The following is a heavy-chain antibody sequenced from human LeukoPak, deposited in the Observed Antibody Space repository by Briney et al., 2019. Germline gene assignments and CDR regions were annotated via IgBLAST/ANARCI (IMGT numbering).Heavy chain of an antibody. V-gene: IGHV5-51*01. CDR3: ARAGYSNRWDRDEY. D-gene: IGHD2/OR15-2a*01. J-gene: IGHJ4*02. CDR1: GYTFTNYW. CDR2: IYPGDSDT. Sequence: GESLKISCKGSGYTFTNYWIGWVRQMPGKGLEFMGIIYPGDSDTRYSPSFQGQVTISVDKSINTAYLQWSSLKASDSAMYYCARAGYSNRWDRDEYWGPGTLLTVSS.